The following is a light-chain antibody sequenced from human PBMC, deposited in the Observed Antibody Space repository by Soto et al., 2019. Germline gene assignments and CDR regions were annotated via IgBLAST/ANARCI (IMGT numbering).Light chain of an antibody. J-gene: IGKJ1*01. Sequence: STLSASVGDRVTITCRASQTVSTWLAWYQQRPGIAPEVLMYDASSLKGGVPSRFSGSGSGTEFTLTISDLQPDDFATYYCQQYSNFWTFGQGTKVDIK. CDR3: QQYSNFWT. V-gene: IGKV1-5*01. CDR2: DAS. CDR1: QTVSTW.